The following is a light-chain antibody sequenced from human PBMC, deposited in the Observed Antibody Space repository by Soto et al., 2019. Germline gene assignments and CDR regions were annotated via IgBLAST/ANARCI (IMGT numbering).Light chain of an antibody. Sequence: DIQMTQAPSTLSASVGDTFTITCRASQRISGWLAWHQQKPGKAPKLLIYDVSALKRGVPPGFRGSGSGTEFTLTISSLQPEDFETYYCQQYDSFSETFGQGTKVDIK. CDR1: QRISGW. J-gene: IGKJ1*01. CDR2: DVS. V-gene: IGKV1-5*01. CDR3: QQYDSFSET.